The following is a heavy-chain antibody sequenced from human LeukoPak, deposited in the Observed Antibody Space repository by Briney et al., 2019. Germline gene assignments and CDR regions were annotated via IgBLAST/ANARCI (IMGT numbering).Heavy chain of an antibody. D-gene: IGHD4-17*01. Sequence: PSETLSLTCTVSGGSISSYYWSWIRQPPGKGPEWIGYIYYSGSTNYNPSLKSRVTISVDTSKNQFSLKLNSVTAADTAVYYCAREWVDYGDYIDAFDIWGQGTMVTVSS. V-gene: IGHV4-59*01. CDR3: AREWVDYGDYIDAFDI. J-gene: IGHJ3*02. CDR2: IYYSGST. CDR1: GGSISSYY.